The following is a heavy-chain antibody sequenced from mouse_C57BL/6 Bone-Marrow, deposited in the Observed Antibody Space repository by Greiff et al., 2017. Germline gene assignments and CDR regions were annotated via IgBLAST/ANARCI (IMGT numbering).Heavy chain of an antibody. CDR1: GYTFSSYG. CDR2: ISSAGSYT. CDR3: ARRRYYYAIDF. J-gene: IGHJ4*01. V-gene: IGHV5-6*01. Sequence: EVQRLQSGGDLVKPGGSLKLSCAASGYTFSSYGMSWVRQTPDKGLEWIGTISSAGSYTNYPDSVKGRFTISRDKAKNTRYLQMSSLKSEDTAMYYCARRRYYYAIDFWGQGTSVTVSS.